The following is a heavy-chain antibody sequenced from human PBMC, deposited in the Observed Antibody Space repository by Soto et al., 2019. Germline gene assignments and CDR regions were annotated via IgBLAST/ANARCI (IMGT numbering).Heavy chain of an antibody. V-gene: IGHV4-39*01. CDR3: ARVGYCTNGLCSGSPRGCFDP. Sequence: SETLSLTCTVSGGSISSSSYYWGWIRQPPGKGLEWIGSIYYSGSTYYNPSLKSRVTISVDTSKNQFSLKLSSVTAADTAVYYCARVGYCTNGLCSGSPRGCFDPWGQGTLVTVSS. J-gene: IGHJ5*02. CDR1: GGSISSSSYY. CDR2: IYYSGST. D-gene: IGHD2-8*01.